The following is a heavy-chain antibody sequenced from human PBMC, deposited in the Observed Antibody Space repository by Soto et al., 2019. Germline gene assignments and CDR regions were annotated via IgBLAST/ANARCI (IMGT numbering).Heavy chain of an antibody. CDR3: ARDGAGAYGLGWFDP. CDR2: IYHSGST. CDR1: GDSISRGGYY. Sequence: HVQLQESGPGLVKPSQTLSLTCTVSGDSISRGGYYWNWIRQHPRKGLEWIGYIYHSGSTNYNPSLKGRVTISVDPSKNQLSLELSNVTAADTAVYYCARDGAGAYGLGWFDPWGQGILVNVSS. V-gene: IGHV4-31*03. J-gene: IGHJ5*02. D-gene: IGHD2-21*01.